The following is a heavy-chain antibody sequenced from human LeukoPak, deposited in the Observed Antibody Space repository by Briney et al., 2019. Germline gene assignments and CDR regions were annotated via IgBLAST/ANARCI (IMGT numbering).Heavy chain of an antibody. CDR1: GGSITSYY. Sequence: NPSETLSLTCTVSGGSITSYYWSWIRQPPGKGLEWIGYISYSGSTNYSPSLKSRVTISVDTSKNQFSLKLNSVTAADTAVYYCARHKIESGYYTAFDFWGQGTLVTVSS. V-gene: IGHV4-59*08. J-gene: IGHJ4*02. CDR3: ARHKIESGYYTAFDF. CDR2: ISYSGST. D-gene: IGHD3-3*01.